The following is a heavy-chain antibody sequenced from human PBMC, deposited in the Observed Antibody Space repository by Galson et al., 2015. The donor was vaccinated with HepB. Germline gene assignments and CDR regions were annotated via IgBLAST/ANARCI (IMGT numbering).Heavy chain of an antibody. Sequence: SVKVSCKASGYTFTAYHMHWVRQAPGQGLEWMGTINPSGGSRRYAQKFQDRITMTRDMSTRSIYMELVSLRFEDTAVYYCARGMRVGWYFGLWGRGTLVKVSS. CDR2: INPSGGSR. J-gene: IGHJ2*01. CDR3: ARGMRVGWYFGL. D-gene: IGHD1-26*01. CDR1: GYTFTAYH. V-gene: IGHV1-46*01.